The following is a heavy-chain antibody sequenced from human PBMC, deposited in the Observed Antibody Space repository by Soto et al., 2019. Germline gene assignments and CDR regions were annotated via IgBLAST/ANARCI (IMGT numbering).Heavy chain of an antibody. CDR2: IYYSGST. CDR3: ARREEADGYNHLFDY. CDR1: GGSISSSSYY. J-gene: IGHJ4*02. Sequence: SETLSLTCTVSGGSISSSSYYWGWIRQPPGKGLEWIGSIYYSGSTYYNPSLKSRVTISVDTSKNQFSLKLSSVTAADTAVYYCARREEADGYNHLFDYWGQGTLVTVSS. D-gene: IGHD5-12*01. V-gene: IGHV4-39*01.